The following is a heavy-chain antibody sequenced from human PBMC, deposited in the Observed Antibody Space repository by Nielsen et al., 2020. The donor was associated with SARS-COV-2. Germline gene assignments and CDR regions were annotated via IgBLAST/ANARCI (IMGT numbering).Heavy chain of an antibody. CDR1: GYTFTNYD. V-gene: IGHV1-18*04. D-gene: IGHD5-12*01. J-gene: IGHJ4*02. CDR3: ARYSGYGFDY. CDR2: ISGYNGDT. Sequence: ASVKVSCKASGYTFTNYDISWVRQAPGQGLEWMGWISGYNGDTNYAQKFQGRVTMTRNTSITTAYMELSGLRSEDTAVYYCARYSGYGFDYWGQGTLVTVSS.